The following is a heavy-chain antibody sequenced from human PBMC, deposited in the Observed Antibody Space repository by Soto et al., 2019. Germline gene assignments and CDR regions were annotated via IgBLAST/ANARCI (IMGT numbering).Heavy chain of an antibody. J-gene: IGHJ6*03. V-gene: IGHV4-31*02. CDR1: GGSVSSGGFY. D-gene: IGHD2-15*01. CDR3: ARVRSAATAYYYYYMDV. Sequence: SETLSLTCTVSGGSVSSGGFYWGWIRQHPGKGLEWIGYIYNSGGTYYNPSLKSRVTMSLDTSNNQFSLKLSSVTAADTALYYCARVRSAATAYYYYYMDVWGKGTTVTVSS. CDR2: IYNSGGT.